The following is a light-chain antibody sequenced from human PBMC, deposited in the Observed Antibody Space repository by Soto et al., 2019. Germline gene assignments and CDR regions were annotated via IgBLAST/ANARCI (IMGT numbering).Light chain of an antibody. CDR3: QPYDTSSLYT. CDR2: GSS. V-gene: IGKV3-20*01. Sequence: EIVLTQTPGTLSLSPGERATLTCRASQSVGSNYLAWYQQKPGQPPRLLIYGSSSRATGTPDRFSGSGSGTDFTLTISRLEPEDFAVYYCQPYDTSSLYTFGQGTKLEIK. J-gene: IGKJ2*01. CDR1: QSVGSNY.